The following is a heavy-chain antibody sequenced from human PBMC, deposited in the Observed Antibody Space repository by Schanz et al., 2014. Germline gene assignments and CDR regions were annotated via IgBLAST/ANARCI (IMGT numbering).Heavy chain of an antibody. D-gene: IGHD6-19*01. CDR3: AALSVAGRAHENYWGFDL. CDR1: GYDFHIYA. J-gene: IGHJ2*01. Sequence: QVQLVQSGAEVKKPGASVTVSCKASGYDFHIYASRWVRQAPGQGPEWIGWISGYTGDTKYAQKFQHRVNMTTDRTTSTVYMELSSLIFDSTGVYYGAALSVAGRAHENYWGFDLWGRGTLVTVSS. V-gene: IGHV1-18*01. CDR2: ISGYTGDT.